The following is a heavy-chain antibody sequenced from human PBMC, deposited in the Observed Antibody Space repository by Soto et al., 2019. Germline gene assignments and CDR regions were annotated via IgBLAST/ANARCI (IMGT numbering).Heavy chain of an antibody. CDR3: AKDRVAVAGLYYYGMDV. CDR2: ISWNSGSI. D-gene: IGHD6-19*01. Sequence: GGSLRLSCAASGFTFDDYAMHWVRQAPGKGLEWVSGISWNSGSIGYADSVKGRFTISRDNAKNSLYLQMNSLRAEDTALYYCAKDRVAVAGLYYYGMDVWGQGTTVTVSS. J-gene: IGHJ6*02. V-gene: IGHV3-9*01. CDR1: GFTFDDYA.